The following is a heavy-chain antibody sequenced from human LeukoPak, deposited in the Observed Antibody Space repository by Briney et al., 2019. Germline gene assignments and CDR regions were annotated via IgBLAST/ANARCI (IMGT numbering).Heavy chain of an antibody. Sequence: SVKVSCKASGGTFSSYAISSVRQAPGQGLEWMGGIIPIFGTANTAQKFQGRVTITADESTSTAYMELSSLRSEDTAVYYCASIVGATYHYLDYWGQGTLVTVSS. J-gene: IGHJ4*02. V-gene: IGHV1-69*13. CDR2: IIPIFGTA. CDR3: ASIVGATYHYLDY. D-gene: IGHD1-26*01. CDR1: GGTFSSYA.